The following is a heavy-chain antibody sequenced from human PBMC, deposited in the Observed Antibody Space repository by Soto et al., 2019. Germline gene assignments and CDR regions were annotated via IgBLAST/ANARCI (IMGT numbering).Heavy chain of an antibody. CDR3: AKDMENGYNPYYYYGMDV. CDR2: ISWNSVSI. CDR1: GFNFNDYG. J-gene: IGHJ6*02. V-gene: IGHV3-9*01. D-gene: IGHD3-10*01. Sequence: EVQLVESGGDLVQPGRSLRLSCAASGFNFNDYGMHWVRQAPGKGLEWVSSISWNSVSIGYADSVKGRFTISRDNAKNSLYLQMNTLRAYDTALYYCAKDMENGYNPYYYYGMDVWGQGTTVTVSS.